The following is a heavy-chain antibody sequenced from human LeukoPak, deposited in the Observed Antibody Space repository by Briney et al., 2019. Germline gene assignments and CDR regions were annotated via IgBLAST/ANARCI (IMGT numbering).Heavy chain of an antibody. Sequence: SETLSLTCAVYGGSFSGYYWSWIRQPPGKGLEWIGEINHSGSTNYNPSLKSRVTISVDTSKNQFSLKLSSVTAADTAVYYCARGRRSSGIDYWGQGTLVTVSS. CDR3: ARGRRSSGIDY. D-gene: IGHD6-6*01. CDR1: GGSFSGYY. V-gene: IGHV4-34*01. J-gene: IGHJ4*02. CDR2: INHSGST.